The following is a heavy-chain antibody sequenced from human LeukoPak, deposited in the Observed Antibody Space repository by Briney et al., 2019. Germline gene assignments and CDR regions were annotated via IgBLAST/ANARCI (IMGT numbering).Heavy chain of an antibody. V-gene: IGHV6-1*01. J-gene: IGHJ6*02. CDR2: TYYRSKWYN. CDR1: GDSVSSNSAA. Sequence: SLTLSLTCAISGDSVSSNSAAWNWIRQSPSRGLEWLGRTYYRSKWYNDYAVSVKSRITINPDTSKNQFSLQLNSVTPEDTAVYYCARGDIAVAGTSYYYYYGMDVWGQGTTVTVSS. D-gene: IGHD6-19*01. CDR3: ARGDIAVAGTSYYYYYGMDV.